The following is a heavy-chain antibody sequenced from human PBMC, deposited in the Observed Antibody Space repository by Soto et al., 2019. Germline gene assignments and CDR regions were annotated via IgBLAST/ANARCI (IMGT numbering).Heavy chain of an antibody. CDR3: AGPPELTRIYYYYGMDV. D-gene: IGHD1-7*01. J-gene: IGHJ6*02. CDR2: IIPIFGTA. Sequence: QVQLVQSGAEVKKPGSSVKVSCKASGGTFSSYAISWVRQAPGQGLEWMGGIIPIFGTADYAQKFQGRVTITADXSXSXTNMELSSLRSEDTAVYYCAGPPELTRIYYYYGMDVWGQGTTVTVSS. CDR1: GGTFSSYA. V-gene: IGHV1-69*12.